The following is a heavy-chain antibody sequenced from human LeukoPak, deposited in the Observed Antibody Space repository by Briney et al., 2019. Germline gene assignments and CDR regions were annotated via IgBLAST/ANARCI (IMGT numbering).Heavy chain of an antibody. J-gene: IGHJ5*02. D-gene: IGHD2-21*02. V-gene: IGHV3-21*01. CDR3: ARDPTYCGGDCYPGGWFDP. Sequence: GGSLRLSCAASGFTFSSYSMNWVRQAPGKGLEWVSSISISSSYIYYADSVKGRFTISRDNAKNSLYLQMNSLRAEDTAVYYCARDPTYCGGDCYPGGWFDPWGQGTLVTVSS. CDR2: ISISSSYI. CDR1: GFTFSSYS.